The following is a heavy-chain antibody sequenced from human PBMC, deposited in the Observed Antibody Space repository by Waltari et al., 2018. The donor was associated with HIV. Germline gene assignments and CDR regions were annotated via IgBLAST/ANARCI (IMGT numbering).Heavy chain of an antibody. J-gene: IGHJ6*02. CDR3: ARDRARTTDYYYYGMDV. Sequence: QVQLVQSGAEVKKPGASVKVSCKASGYTFTGYYMHWVRQAPGQGLEWMGWINPNSGGTNYAQKFQGRVAMTGDTSISTAYMELSRLRSDDTAVYYCARDRARTTDYYYYGMDVWGQGTTVTVSS. V-gene: IGHV1-2*02. CDR1: GYTFTGYY. D-gene: IGHD1-7*01. CDR2: INPNSGGT.